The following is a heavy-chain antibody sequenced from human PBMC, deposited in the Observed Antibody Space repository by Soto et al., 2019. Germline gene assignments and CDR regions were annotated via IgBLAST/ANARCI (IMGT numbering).Heavy chain of an antibody. D-gene: IGHD4-17*01. Sequence: GGSLRLSCAASGFTFSSYAMHWVRQAPGKGLEWVAVISYDGSNKYYADSVKGRFTISRDNSKNTLYLQMNSLRAEDTAVYYCARTLFYGDYWYYYGMDVWGQGTTVTVSS. J-gene: IGHJ6*02. CDR1: GFTFSSYA. CDR2: ISYDGSNK. V-gene: IGHV3-30-3*01. CDR3: ARTLFYGDYWYYYGMDV.